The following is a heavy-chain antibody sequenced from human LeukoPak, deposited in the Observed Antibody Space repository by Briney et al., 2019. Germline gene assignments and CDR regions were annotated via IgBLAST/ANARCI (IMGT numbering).Heavy chain of an antibody. CDR3: ARGDGSGSYYFDY. CDR2: INHSGST. D-gene: IGHD3-10*01. Sequence: SETLSLTCTVSGGSISSSSYYWGWIRQPPGKGLEWIGEINHSGSTNYNPSLKSRVTISVDTSKNQFSLKLSSVTAADTAVYYCARGDGSGSYYFDYWGQGTLVTVSS. V-gene: IGHV4-39*07. CDR1: GGSISSSSYY. J-gene: IGHJ4*02.